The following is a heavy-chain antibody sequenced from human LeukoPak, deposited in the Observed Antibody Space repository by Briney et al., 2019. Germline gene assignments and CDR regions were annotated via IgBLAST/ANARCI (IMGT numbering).Heavy chain of an antibody. CDR1: GFTFSSYG. CDR2: IRYDGSSK. J-gene: IGHJ4*02. D-gene: IGHD6-13*01. Sequence: PGGSLRLSCAASGFTFSSYGMHWVRQAPGKGLEWVAFIRYDGSSKYYADSVKGRFTISRDNSKNTLYLQMNSLRAEDTAVYYCAKDQVAAALDYWGQGTLVTVSS. V-gene: IGHV3-30*02. CDR3: AKDQVAAALDY.